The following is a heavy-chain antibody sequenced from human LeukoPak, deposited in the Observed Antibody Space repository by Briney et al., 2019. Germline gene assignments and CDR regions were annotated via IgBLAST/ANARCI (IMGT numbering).Heavy chain of an antibody. CDR2: IWYDGSNK. CDR3: ARDPADSWSGFHWFDP. Sequence: PGGSLRLSCAASGFTFSSYGMHWLPQAPGKGLEWVAVIWYDGSNKYYAASVKGRFTISRDNSKNTLYLQMNSLRAEDTAVYYCARDPADSWSGFHWFDPWGQGTLVTVSS. J-gene: IGHJ5*02. D-gene: IGHD3-3*01. CDR1: GFTFSSYG. V-gene: IGHV3-33*01.